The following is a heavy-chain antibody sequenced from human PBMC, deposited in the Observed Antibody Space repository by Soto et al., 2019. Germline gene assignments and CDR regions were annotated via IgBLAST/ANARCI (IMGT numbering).Heavy chain of an antibody. CDR1: GGSISSGGYY. CDR3: ARASPYYDSSGYYGPFDY. J-gene: IGHJ4*02. V-gene: IGHV4-31*03. Sequence: SETLSLTCTVSGGSISSGGYYWSWIRQHPGKGLEWIGYIYYSGSTYYNPSLKSRVTISVDTSKNQFSLKLSSVTAADTAVYYCARASPYYDSSGYYGPFDYWGQGTLVTVSS. D-gene: IGHD3-22*01. CDR2: IYYSGST.